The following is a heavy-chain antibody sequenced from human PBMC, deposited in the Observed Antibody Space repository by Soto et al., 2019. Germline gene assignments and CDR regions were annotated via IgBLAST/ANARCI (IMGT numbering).Heavy chain of an antibody. D-gene: IGHD1-26*01. J-gene: IGHJ4*02. V-gene: IGHV3-30*18. Sequence: QVQLVESGGGVVQPGTSLRLSCEASGFAFNKFGMHWXXXAXGKGXEWVAFISYDGSYQYYADSVQGRLTITRDNSMNTLNMQLKSLRREDKAVYYCAKGGEVGGVLGDHWGQGTLVTVSS. CDR3: AKGGEVGGVLGDH. CDR1: GFAFNKFG. CDR2: ISYDGSYQ.